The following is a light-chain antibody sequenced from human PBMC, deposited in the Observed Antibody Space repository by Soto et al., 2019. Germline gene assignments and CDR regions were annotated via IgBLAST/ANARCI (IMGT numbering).Light chain of an antibody. CDR1: QSISSW. CDR2: DAS. V-gene: IGKV1-5*01. J-gene: IGKJ2*01. Sequence: DIQMTQSPSTLSASVGDRVTITCRDSQSISSWLAWYQQKPGKAPKLLIYDASSLESGVPSRFSGSGSGTAFTLTISSLQPDDFATDYCQQYNSYSYTFGQGTKLEIK. CDR3: QQYNSYSYT.